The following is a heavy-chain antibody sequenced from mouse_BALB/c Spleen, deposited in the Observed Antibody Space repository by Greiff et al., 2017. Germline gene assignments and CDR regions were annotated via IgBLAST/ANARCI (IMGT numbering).Heavy chain of an antibody. D-gene: IGHD2-3*01. V-gene: IGHV5-6-4*01. Sequence: EVQRVESGGGLVKPGGSLKLSCAATGFTFSSYTMSWVRQTPEKRLEWVATISSGGSYTYYPDSVKGRFTISRDNAKNTLYLQMSSLKSEDTAMYYCTEENDGYYVNWGQGTTLTVSS. CDR2: ISSGGSYT. CDR3: TEENDGYYVN. CDR1: GFTFSSYT. J-gene: IGHJ2*01.